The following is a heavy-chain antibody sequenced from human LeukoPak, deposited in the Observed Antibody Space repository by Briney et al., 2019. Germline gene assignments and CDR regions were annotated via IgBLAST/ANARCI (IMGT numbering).Heavy chain of an antibody. J-gene: IGHJ4*02. V-gene: IGHV5-51*01. Sequence: GEPLNISWKGSGYIFTSYWIRWVRQMPGKGLEWMGIIYPGDSDTRYSPSFQGQVTISADKSISTAYLQWSSLKASDTAMYYCARLVGATAVAHYLGQGNLVTVSS. CDR3: ARLVGATAVAHY. CDR2: IYPGDSDT. D-gene: IGHD1-26*01. CDR1: GYIFTSYW.